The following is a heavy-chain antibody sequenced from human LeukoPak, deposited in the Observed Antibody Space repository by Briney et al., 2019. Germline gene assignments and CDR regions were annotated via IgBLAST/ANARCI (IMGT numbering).Heavy chain of an antibody. CDR2: IYYSGST. J-gene: IGHJ4*02. V-gene: IGHV4-59*08. CDR3: ARRINYYGSGSYQTLFDY. CDR1: GGSISSYY. Sequence: PSETLSLTCTVSGGSISSYYWSWIRQPPGKGLEWIGYIYYSGSTSYNPSLKSRVTISVDTSKNQFSLKLSSVTAADTAVYYCARRINYYGSGSYQTLFDYWGQGTLVTVSS. D-gene: IGHD3-10*01.